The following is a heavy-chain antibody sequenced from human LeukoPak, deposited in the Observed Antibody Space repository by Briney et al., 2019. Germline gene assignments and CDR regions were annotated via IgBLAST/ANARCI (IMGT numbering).Heavy chain of an antibody. D-gene: IGHD2-21*02. CDR2: ITPIFGTA. CDR3: ARDHRDPYCGGDCYPNWFDP. J-gene: IGHJ5*02. CDR1: GGTFSSYA. V-gene: IGHV1-69*05. Sequence: GSSVKLSCKASGGTFSSYAISWVRQAPGQGLEWMRGITPIFGTANYAQKFQGRVTITTDESTSTAYMELSSLRSEDTAVYYCARDHRDPYCGGDCYPNWFDPWGQGTLVTVSS.